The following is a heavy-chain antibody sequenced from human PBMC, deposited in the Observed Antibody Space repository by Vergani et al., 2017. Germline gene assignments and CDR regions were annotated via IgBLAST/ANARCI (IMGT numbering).Heavy chain of an antibody. J-gene: IGHJ5*02. D-gene: IGHD3-10*01. CDR1: GFTFSSYA. Sequence: EVQLLESGGGLVQPGGSLRLSCAASGFTFSSYAMSWVRQAPGKGLEWVSAISGSASTIYYADSVKGRFTISRDNANNSLFLQMNSLRAEDTAVYYCARDRGRWGGQGWFEPWGQGTLVTVSS. V-gene: IGHV3-23*01. CDR3: ARDRGRWGGQGWFEP. CDR2: ISGSASTI.